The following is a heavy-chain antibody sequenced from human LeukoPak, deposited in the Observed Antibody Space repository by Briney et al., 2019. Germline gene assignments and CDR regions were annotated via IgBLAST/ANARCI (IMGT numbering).Heavy chain of an antibody. V-gene: IGHV3-33*01. CDR1: GFTSTSID. Sequence: PGGSLRLSCVASGFTSTSIDMDWVRQAPGKGLEWVAVIWYDGSNKYYADSVKGRFTISRENSKNTLYLQINSLRAADTAVYYCARAPVRYCGSDFFSHFGGQGTLVTVSS. J-gene: IGHJ4*02. D-gene: IGHD2-21*02. CDR3: ARAPVRYCGSDFFSHF. CDR2: IWYDGSNK.